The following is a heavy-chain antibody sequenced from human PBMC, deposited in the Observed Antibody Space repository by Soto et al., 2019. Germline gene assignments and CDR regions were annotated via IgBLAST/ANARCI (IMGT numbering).Heavy chain of an antibody. CDR2: IYHSGST. Sequence: QVQLQESGPGLVKPSGTLSLTCAVSGGSISSSNWWSWVRQPPGKGLEWIGEIYHSGSTNYNPSLNSRVTITVEKYTNQFSLKLSSVTAADTAVYYCARGQGTRENWFDPWGQGTLVTVSS. CDR1: GGSISSSNW. D-gene: IGHD2-8*01. J-gene: IGHJ5*02. V-gene: IGHV4-4*02. CDR3: ARGQGTRENWFDP.